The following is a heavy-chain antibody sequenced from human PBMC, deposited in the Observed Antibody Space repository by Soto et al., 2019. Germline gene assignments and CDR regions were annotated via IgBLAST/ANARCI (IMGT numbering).Heavy chain of an antibody. D-gene: IGHD5-12*01. CDR2: ISAYNGNT. Sequence: ASVKVFCKASGYTFTSYGISWVRQAPGQGLEWMGWISAYNGNTNYAQKLQGRVTMTTDTSTSTGYMELRSLRSDDTAVYDCARVVVATIYPNYCGQGTLVTAPQ. CDR1: GYTFTSYG. CDR3: ARVVVATIYPNY. J-gene: IGHJ4*02. V-gene: IGHV1-18*04.